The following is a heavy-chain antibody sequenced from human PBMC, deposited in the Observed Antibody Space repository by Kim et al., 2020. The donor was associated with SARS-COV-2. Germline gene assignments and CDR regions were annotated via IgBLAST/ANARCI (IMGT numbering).Heavy chain of an antibody. J-gene: IGHJ4*02. CDR2: ISNDGRDK. CDR3: ARDLSANSADYYFDY. V-gene: IGHV3-30*04. Sequence: GGSLRLSCAASGFIFSIYPMHWVRQTPGKGLEWVTVISNDGRDKHYEDSVRGRFTISRDNSKNTLYLQMNSLRAEDMAVYYCARDLSANSADYYFDYWGQGTLVTVFS. CDR1: GFIFSIYP. D-gene: IGHD1-7*01.